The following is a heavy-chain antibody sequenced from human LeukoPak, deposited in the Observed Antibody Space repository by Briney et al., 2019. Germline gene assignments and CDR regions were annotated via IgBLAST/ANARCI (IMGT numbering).Heavy chain of an antibody. J-gene: IGHJ3*02. D-gene: IGHD2-2*01. V-gene: IGHV1-18*01. CDR3: ARDRIVVVPAASLVAFGI. CDR1: GYTFTSYG. Sequence: GASVKVSCKASGYTFTSYGISWVRQAPGQGLEWMGWISAYNGNTNYAQKLQGRVTMTTDTSTSTAYMELRSLRSDDTAVYYCARDRIVVVPAASLVAFGIWGQGTMVTVSS. CDR2: ISAYNGNT.